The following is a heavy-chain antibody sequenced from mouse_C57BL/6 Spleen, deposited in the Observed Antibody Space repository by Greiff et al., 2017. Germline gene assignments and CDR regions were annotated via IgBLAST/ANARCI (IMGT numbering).Heavy chain of an antibody. CDR2: INPNYGTT. Sequence: QLQQSGPELVKPGASVKISCKASGYSFTDYNMNWVKQSNGKSLEWIGVINPNYGTTSYNQKFKGKATLTVDQSSSTAYMQLNCLTSEDSAVYYCARGDYSNPYYYAMDYWGQGTSVTVSS. CDR3: ARGDYSNPYYYAMDY. J-gene: IGHJ4*01. CDR1: GYSFTDYN. V-gene: IGHV1-39*01. D-gene: IGHD2-5*01.